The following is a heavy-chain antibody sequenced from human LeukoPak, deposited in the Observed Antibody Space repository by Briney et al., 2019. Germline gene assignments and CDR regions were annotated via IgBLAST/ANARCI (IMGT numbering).Heavy chain of an antibody. J-gene: IGHJ4*02. CDR3: ARDAVDTAMVGYSDY. CDR1: GFTFSSYW. V-gene: IGHV3-7*01. Sequence: PGGSLRLSCVASGFTFSSYWMSWVRRAPGKGLEWVANIKQDGSERNYVDSVKGRLTISRDNAKNSLYLQMNSLGAEDTAVYYCARDAVDTAMVGYSDYWGQGTLVTVSS. CDR2: IKQDGSER. D-gene: IGHD5-18*01.